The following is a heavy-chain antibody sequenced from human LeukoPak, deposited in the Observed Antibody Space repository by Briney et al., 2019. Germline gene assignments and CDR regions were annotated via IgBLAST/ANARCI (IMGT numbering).Heavy chain of an antibody. CDR3: ARSKRGYYDSSGYRYYYYYYMDV. J-gene: IGHJ6*03. CDR1: GGSISSGDYY. CDR2: IYYSGST. Sequence: PSETLSLTCTVSGGSISSGDYYWSWIRQPPGKGLEWIGYIYYSGSTYYNPSLKSRVTISVDTSKNQFSLKLSSVTAADTAVYYCARSKRGYYDSSGYRYYYYYYMDVWGKGTTVTVSS. D-gene: IGHD3-22*01. V-gene: IGHV4-30-4*08.